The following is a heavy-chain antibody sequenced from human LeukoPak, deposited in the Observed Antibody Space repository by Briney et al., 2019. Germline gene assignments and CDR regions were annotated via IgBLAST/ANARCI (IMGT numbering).Heavy chain of an antibody. D-gene: IGHD2-21*01. CDR3: TRCGEDGAFDY. CDR1: GYTFTRCD. J-gene: IGHJ4*02. Sequence: ASVKVSCKASGYTFTRCDINWVRQATGQGLEWMGWMNPNTGNTGYAQKFQGRVTMTRNTSISTAYMDLSSLRSEDTAVYYCTRCGEDGAFDYWAQGTLVTVSS. V-gene: IGHV1-8*01. CDR2: MNPNTGNT.